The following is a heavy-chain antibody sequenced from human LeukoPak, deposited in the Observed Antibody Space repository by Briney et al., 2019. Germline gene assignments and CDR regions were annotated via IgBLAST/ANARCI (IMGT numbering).Heavy chain of an antibody. V-gene: IGHV3-30*18. CDR3: AKSLRYFDWLAS. J-gene: IGHJ5*02. CDR1: GFTFSSYV. Sequence: PGRSLRLSCAASGFTFSSYVMHWVRQAPGKGLEWVAVISYDGSNKYYADSVKGRFTISRDNSKNTLYLQMNSLRAEDTAVYYCAKSLRYFDWLASWGQGTLVTVSS. D-gene: IGHD3-9*01. CDR2: ISYDGSNK.